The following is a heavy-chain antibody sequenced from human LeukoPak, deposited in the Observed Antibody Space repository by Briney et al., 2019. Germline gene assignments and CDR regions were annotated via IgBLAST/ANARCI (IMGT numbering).Heavy chain of an antibody. CDR2: ISSSGSTI. J-gene: IGHJ4*02. CDR3: ARDVKTRYCSSTSCYVPFDY. Sequence: GGSLRLSCAASGFTFSDYYMSWLRQAPGKGLEWVSYISSSGSTIYYADSVKGRFTISRDNAKDSLYLQMNSLRAEDTAVYYCARDVKTRYCSSTSCYVPFDYSGQGTLVSVSS. CDR1: GFTFSDYY. D-gene: IGHD2-2*01. V-gene: IGHV3-11*04.